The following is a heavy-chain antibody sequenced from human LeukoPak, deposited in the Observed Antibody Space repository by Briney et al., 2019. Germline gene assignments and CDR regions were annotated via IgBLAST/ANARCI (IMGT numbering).Heavy chain of an antibody. V-gene: IGHV3-30*18. CDR1: GFTFSSYG. CDR3: AKASGIAAAGTKLFDY. J-gene: IGHJ4*02. D-gene: IGHD6-13*01. CDR2: ISYDGSNK. Sequence: PGGSLRLSCAASGFTFSSYGMHWVRQAPGKGLEWVAVISYDGSNKYYADSVKGRFTISRDNSKNTLHLQMNSLRAEDTAVYYCAKASGIAAAGTKLFDYWGQGTLVTVSS.